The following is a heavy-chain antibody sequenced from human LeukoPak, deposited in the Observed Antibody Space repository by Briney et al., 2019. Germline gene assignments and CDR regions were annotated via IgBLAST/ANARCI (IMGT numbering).Heavy chain of an antibody. J-gene: IGHJ5*02. V-gene: IGHV4-39*07. Sequence: PSETLSLTCTVSGGSISSSSYYWNWIRQPPGKGLEWIGTIYYSGSTYYSPFLTRRVTISLDTSKNQFSLKLSSVTAADTAVYYCARGFIRDSSSWYTPHNWFDPWGQGTLVTVSS. CDR1: GGSISSSSYY. D-gene: IGHD6-13*01. CDR3: ARGFIRDSSSWYTPHNWFDP. CDR2: IYYSGST.